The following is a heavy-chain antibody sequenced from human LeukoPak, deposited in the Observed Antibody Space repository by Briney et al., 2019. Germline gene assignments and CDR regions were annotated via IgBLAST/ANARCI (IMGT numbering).Heavy chain of an antibody. Sequence: PSETLSLTCTVSGGSISSRTYYWAWIRQPPGQGLEWIGNIYYSGSTYYNPSLKSRLTMSVDTSKNQFSLKLRSVTAADTAVYYCASLRVPGDFDYWGQGTLVTVSS. V-gene: IGHV4-39*01. J-gene: IGHJ4*02. CDR1: GGSISSRTYY. CDR2: IYYSGST. CDR3: ASLRVPGDFDY.